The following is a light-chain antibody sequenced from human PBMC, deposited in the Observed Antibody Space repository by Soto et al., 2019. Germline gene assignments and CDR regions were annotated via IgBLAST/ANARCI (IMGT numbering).Light chain of an antibody. CDR1: QTIGNF. CDR2: DAS. V-gene: IGKV3-11*01. J-gene: IGKJ3*01. CDR3: QQRTTWPPLFA. Sequence: EIVLTQSPGNMSLSPGERATLSCRASQTIGNFLAWYQHKPGQAPRLLIYDASKRATGIPARLSGSGSGTDFTLTISSLEPADFAVYYCQQRTTWPPLFAFGPGTRVDI.